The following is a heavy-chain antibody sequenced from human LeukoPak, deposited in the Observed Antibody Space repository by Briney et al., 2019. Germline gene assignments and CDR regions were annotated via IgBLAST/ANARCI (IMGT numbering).Heavy chain of an antibody. CDR3: VTRYYGSGSQKTFDY. D-gene: IGHD3-10*01. Sequence: GGSLRLSCAASGFTFSSYGMHWVRQAPGKGLEWVAVIWYDGSNKYYADPVKGRFTISRDNSKNTLYLQMNSLRAEDTAVYYCVTRYYGSGSQKTFDYWGQGTLVTVSS. CDR2: IWYDGSNK. V-gene: IGHV3-33*01. J-gene: IGHJ4*02. CDR1: GFTFSSYG.